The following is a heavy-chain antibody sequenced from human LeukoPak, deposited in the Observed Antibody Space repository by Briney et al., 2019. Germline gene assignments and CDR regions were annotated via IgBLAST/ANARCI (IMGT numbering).Heavy chain of an antibody. CDR3: ARERIGIAATGTLRGPRNYYYYMDV. J-gene: IGHJ6*03. CDR1: GGSFSGYY. D-gene: IGHD6-13*01. Sequence: PSETLSPTCAVYGGSFSGYYWSWIRQPPGKGLEWIGNIHYSGSTYYNPSLKSRVTISVDTSKNQFSLKLSSVTAADTAVYYCARERIGIAATGTLRGPRNYYYYMDVWGKGTTVTVSS. V-gene: IGHV4-34*01. CDR2: IHYSGST.